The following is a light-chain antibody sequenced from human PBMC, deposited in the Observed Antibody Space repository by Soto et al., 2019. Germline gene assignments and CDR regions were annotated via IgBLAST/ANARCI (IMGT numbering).Light chain of an antibody. CDR2: DAS. Sequence: IQMTQSPSSVSASVGARVTITCRASQGTSSWLAWYQQKPEKAPKLVIYDASSSQSGVPSRFSGSGSGTDFTLTISSLQPEDFATYYCQQANSFPLTFGGGTKVEI. CDR1: QGTSSW. J-gene: IGKJ4*01. CDR3: QQANSFPLT. V-gene: IGKV1-12*01.